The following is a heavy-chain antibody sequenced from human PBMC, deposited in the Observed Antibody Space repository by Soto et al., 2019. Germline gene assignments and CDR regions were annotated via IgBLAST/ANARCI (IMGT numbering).Heavy chain of an antibody. Sequence: QVQLVQSGAEVKKPGASVKVSCKASGYTFTSYYMHWVRQAPGQGLEWMGIINPSGGSTSYAQKFQGRVTMTRDTSTSTVYMELSSLSSEDTAVYYCARDGPGAVAVYWGQGTLVTVSS. CDR2: INPSGGST. D-gene: IGHD6-19*01. CDR3: ARDGPGAVAVY. J-gene: IGHJ4*02. V-gene: IGHV1-46*01. CDR1: GYTFTSYY.